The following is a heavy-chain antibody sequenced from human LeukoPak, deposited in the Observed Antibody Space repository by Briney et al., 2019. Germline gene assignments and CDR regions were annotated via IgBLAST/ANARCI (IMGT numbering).Heavy chain of an antibody. Sequence: GESLKISCTASGFTFSSYGMHWVRQAPGKGLEWVAVISYDGSNKYYADSVKGRFTISRDNARNSLYLQMNSLRAEDTAVYYCARANYYYDSSGYLDYWGQGTLVTVSS. CDR2: ISYDGSNK. CDR1: GFTFSSYG. CDR3: ARANYYYDSSGYLDY. D-gene: IGHD3-22*01. J-gene: IGHJ4*02. V-gene: IGHV3-30*03.